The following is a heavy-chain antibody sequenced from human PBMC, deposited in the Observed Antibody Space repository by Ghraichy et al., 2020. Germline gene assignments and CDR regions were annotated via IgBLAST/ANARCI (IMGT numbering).Heavy chain of an antibody. CDR1: GGSFSGHY. J-gene: IGHJ4*02. V-gene: IGHV4-34*01. Sequence: SETPSLTCAVFGGSFSGHYWSWIRQSPGKGLEWIGDIDRSGYTNYNPSLRSRITISVDTSKNQFSLRLTSVTAADTAVYYCARASSSYDNSGWYKEAGQVAYWGQGTLVTVSS. CDR3: ARASSSYDNSGWYKEAGQVAY. CDR2: IDRSGYT. D-gene: IGHD6-19*01.